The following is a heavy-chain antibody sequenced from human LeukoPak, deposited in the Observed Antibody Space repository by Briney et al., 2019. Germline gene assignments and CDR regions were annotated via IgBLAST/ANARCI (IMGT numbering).Heavy chain of an antibody. Sequence: PSETLSLTCAVHGGSFSGYYWRWIRHPPRKGLEWIGEIKHSGSTNYNPSLKSRVTISVDTSKNKFSLKLSSVTAADTAVYYCARAEQQLVPFDPWGQGTLVTVSS. V-gene: IGHV4-34*01. J-gene: IGHJ5*02. CDR3: ARAEQQLVPFDP. CDR1: GGSFSGYY. CDR2: IKHSGST. D-gene: IGHD6-13*01.